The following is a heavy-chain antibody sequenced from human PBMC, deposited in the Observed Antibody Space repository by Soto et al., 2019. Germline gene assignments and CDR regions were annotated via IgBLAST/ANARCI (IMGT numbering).Heavy chain of an antibody. Sequence: VAVISYDGSNKYYADSVKGRFTISRDNSKNTLYLQMNSLRAEDTAVYYCARVKEDIVVVVAAKTDAFDIWGQGTMVTVSS. J-gene: IGHJ3*02. CDR3: ARVKEDIVVVVAAKTDAFDI. D-gene: IGHD2-15*01. V-gene: IGHV3-30-3*01. CDR2: ISYDGSNK.